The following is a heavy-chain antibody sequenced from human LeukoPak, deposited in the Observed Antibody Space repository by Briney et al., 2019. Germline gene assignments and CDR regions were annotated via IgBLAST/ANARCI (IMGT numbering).Heavy chain of an antibody. CDR1: GGSISSGSYY. J-gene: IGHJ5*02. CDR2: IYTSGST. Sequence: SETLSLTCTVSGGSISSGSYYWSWIRQPAGKGLEWIGRIYTSGSTNYNPSLKSRVTISVDTSKNQFSLKLSSVTAADTAVYYRARVRVATTNWFDPWGQGTLVTVSS. D-gene: IGHD5-12*01. V-gene: IGHV4-61*02. CDR3: ARVRVATTNWFDP.